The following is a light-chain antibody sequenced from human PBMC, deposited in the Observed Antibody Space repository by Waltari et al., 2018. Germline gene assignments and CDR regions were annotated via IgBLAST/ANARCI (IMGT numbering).Light chain of an antibody. J-gene: IGLJ2*01. Sequence: QSALTHPRSVSGSPGQSVTISCPGTRSDAGGYNDVAWYQLYPGKAPKLLIHDVTERSSGVPDRFSGSKSGNTASLTISGLQAEDESDYYCCSYAGGFVVFGEGTKVTVL. V-gene: IGLV2-11*01. CDR3: CSYAGGFVV. CDR2: DVT. CDR1: RSDAGGYND.